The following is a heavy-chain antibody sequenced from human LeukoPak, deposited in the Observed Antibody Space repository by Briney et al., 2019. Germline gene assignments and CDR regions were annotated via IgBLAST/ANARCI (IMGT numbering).Heavy chain of an antibody. CDR2: IDIARDT. D-gene: IGHD4-17*01. Sequence: LSGGSLRLSCAASGSTLSNSDTHWARQPAREGLEWVSGIDIARDTYYPGSVRGRFTISRENAENSLYLQMNSLRAGDTGVYYCARTAVTSGPYWYFDLWGRGTLVTVS. CDR3: ARTAVTSGPYWYFDL. J-gene: IGHJ2*01. CDR1: GSTLSNSD. V-gene: IGHV3-13*01.